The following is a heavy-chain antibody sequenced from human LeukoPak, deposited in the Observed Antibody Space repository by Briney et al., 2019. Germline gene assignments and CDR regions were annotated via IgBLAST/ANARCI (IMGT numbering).Heavy chain of an antibody. D-gene: IGHD3-10*01. CDR2: INDGGRT. V-gene: IGHV4-34*01. CDR1: GGPFSGFF. J-gene: IGHJ5*02. CDR3: AQASSYTEAIRYNPSWFGP. Sequence: SETLSLTCANYGGPFSGFFWSWIRQPPGKGLEWIGEINDGGRTNYNPSLQSRVTISIDTSKNQFSLKLTSVTAADTVVYYCAQASSYTEAIRYNPSWFGPWGQGTLVTVSS.